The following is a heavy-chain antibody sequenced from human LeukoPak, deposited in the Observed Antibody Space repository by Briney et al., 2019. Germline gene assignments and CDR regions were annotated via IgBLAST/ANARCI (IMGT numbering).Heavy chain of an antibody. D-gene: IGHD6-6*01. Sequence: GRSLRLSCAASGFSFNSYIMHWVRQAPDRGLEWVALVWDDGNEQYYADPVKGRFTISRDNSKNTLYLQMNSLRVEDTAVYYCAREEYSTSFDYWGQGTLVTVSP. CDR2: VWDDGNEQ. V-gene: IGHV3-33*01. J-gene: IGHJ4*02. CDR3: AREEYSTSFDY. CDR1: GFSFNSYI.